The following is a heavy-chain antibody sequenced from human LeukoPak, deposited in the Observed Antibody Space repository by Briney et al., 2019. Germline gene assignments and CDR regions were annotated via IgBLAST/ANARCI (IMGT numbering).Heavy chain of an antibody. CDR1: GFTVSSNY. CDR3: VRGGYTSSWFES. Sequence: GGSLRLSCAASGFTVSSNYMTWVRQAPGKGLEWISLIYSGGSTYYADSVKGRFTISRDNSKNTLYVQMNSLRPEDTAVYYCVRGGYTSSWFESWGQGILVTVSS. V-gene: IGHV3-53*05. D-gene: IGHD2-2*01. J-gene: IGHJ5*01. CDR2: IYSGGST.